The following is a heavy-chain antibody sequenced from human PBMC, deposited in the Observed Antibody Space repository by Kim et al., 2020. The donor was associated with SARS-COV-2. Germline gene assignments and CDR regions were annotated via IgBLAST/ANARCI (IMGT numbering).Heavy chain of an antibody. CDR3: ARDLLKVLVGAFGY. CDR2: IIPIFGTA. V-gene: IGHV1-69*13. CDR1: GGTFSSYA. J-gene: IGHJ4*02. D-gene: IGHD1-26*01. Sequence: SVKVSCKASGGTFSSYAISWVRQAPGQGLEWMGGIIPIFGTANYAQKFQGRVTITADESTSTAYMELSSLRSEDTAVYYCARDLLKVLVGAFGYWGQGTLVTVSS.